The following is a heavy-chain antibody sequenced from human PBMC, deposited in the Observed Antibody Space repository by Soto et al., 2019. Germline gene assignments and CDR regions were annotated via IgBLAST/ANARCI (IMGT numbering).Heavy chain of an antibody. J-gene: IGHJ6*02. Sequence: EVQLLESGGGLVQPGGSLRLSCAASGFTFSSYAMSWVRQAPGKGLEWVSAISGSGGSTYYADSVKGRFTISSDNSKNTLYLQMNSLRAEDTAVYYCAKVSLYCTNGVCYTPYYYGMDVWGQGTTVTVSS. V-gene: IGHV3-23*01. CDR3: AKVSLYCTNGVCYTPYYYGMDV. CDR2: ISGSGGST. D-gene: IGHD2-8*01. CDR1: GFTFSSYA.